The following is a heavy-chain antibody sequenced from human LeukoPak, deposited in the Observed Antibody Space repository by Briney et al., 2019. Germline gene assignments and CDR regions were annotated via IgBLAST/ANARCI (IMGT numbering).Heavy chain of an antibody. J-gene: IGHJ4*02. Sequence: GGSLRLSCAASGFSFSTYDMSWVRQAPGKGLEWVSSISSSSSYIYYADSVKGRFTISRDNAKNSLYLQMNSLRAEDTAVYYCARGSYYYDSSGYYPGYWGQGTLVTVSS. CDR1: GFSFSTYD. CDR2: ISSSSSYI. CDR3: ARGSYYYDSSGYYPGY. V-gene: IGHV3-21*01. D-gene: IGHD3-22*01.